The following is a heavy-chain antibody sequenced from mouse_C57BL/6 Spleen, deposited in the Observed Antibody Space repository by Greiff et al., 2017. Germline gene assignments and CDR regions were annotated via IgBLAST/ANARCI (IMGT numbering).Heavy chain of an antibody. CDR1: GFTFSDYY. J-gene: IGHJ1*03. CDR2: INYDGSST. Sequence: EVMLVESEGGLVQPGSSMKLSCTASGFTFSDYYMAWVRQVPEKGLEWVANINYDGSSTYYLDSLKSRFIISRDNAKNILYLQMSSLKSEDTATYCCARDDYWYFDVWGTGTTVTVSS. CDR3: ARDDYWYFDV. V-gene: IGHV5-16*01.